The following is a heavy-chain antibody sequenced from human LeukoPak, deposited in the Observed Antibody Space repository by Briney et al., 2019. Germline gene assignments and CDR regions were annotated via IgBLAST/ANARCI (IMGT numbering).Heavy chain of an antibody. D-gene: IGHD6-19*01. CDR2: INYSGST. Sequence: SETLSLTCTVSGGSISRSSYYWGWIRQPPGKGLEWIGNINYSGSTYYNPSLKSRVTISVDTSKNQFSLKLSSVTAADTAVYYCASWPGGWYGEGSWGQGTLVTVSS. CDR1: GGSISRSSYY. CDR3: ASWPGGWYGEGS. J-gene: IGHJ5*02. V-gene: IGHV4-39*01.